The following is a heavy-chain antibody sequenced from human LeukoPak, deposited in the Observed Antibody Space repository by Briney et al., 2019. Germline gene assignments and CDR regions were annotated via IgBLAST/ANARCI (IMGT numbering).Heavy chain of an antibody. Sequence: PGGSLRLSCAASGFTFDDYGMSWVRQAPGKGLEWVSGINWNGGSTGYADSVKGRFTISRDNSKNTLYLQMNSLRAEETAVYYCARDRTGYSGYYSASGFFDYWGQGTLVTVSS. CDR3: ARDRTGYSGYYSASGFFDY. CDR2: INWNGGST. V-gene: IGHV3-20*04. D-gene: IGHD5-12*01. J-gene: IGHJ4*02. CDR1: GFTFDDYG.